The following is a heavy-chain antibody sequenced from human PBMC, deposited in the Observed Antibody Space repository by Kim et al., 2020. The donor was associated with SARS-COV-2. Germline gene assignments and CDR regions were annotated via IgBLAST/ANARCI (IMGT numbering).Heavy chain of an antibody. D-gene: IGHD6-19*01. Sequence: PSVKSRVTISVATSKNQVSLKLTTVTAADTAVYYCASHSRGDYSSGWYFDYWGQGILVTVSS. V-gene: IGHV4-39*01. CDR3: ASHSRGDYSSGWYFDY. J-gene: IGHJ4*02.